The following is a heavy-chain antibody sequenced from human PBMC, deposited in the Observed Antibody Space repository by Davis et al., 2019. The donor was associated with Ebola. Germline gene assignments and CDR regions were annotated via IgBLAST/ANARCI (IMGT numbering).Heavy chain of an antibody. J-gene: IGHJ5*02. CDR3: ARARPIVVVPAAMVHNWFDP. D-gene: IGHD2-2*01. Sequence: SVKVSCKASGGTFSNYAISWVRQAPGQGLEWMGGIIPIFGTANYAQKFQGRVTITADESTSTAYMELSSLRSEDTAVYYCARARPIVVVPAAMVHNWFDPWGQGTLVTVSS. V-gene: IGHV1-69*13. CDR2: IIPIFGTA. CDR1: GGTFSNYA.